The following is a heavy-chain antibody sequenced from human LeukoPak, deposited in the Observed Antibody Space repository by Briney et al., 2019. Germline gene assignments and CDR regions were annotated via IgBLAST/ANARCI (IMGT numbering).Heavy chain of an antibody. Sequence: GASVKVSCKVSGYTVTGSSIHWARQAPGKGLEWMGGFDPEDGKTIYAQKFQGRVTMTEDTSTDTAYMELNSLRSEDTAVYYCATMYYYDSSGYYGLDYWGQGTLVTASS. J-gene: IGHJ4*02. V-gene: IGHV1-24*01. CDR3: ATMYYYDSSGYYGLDY. D-gene: IGHD3-22*01. CDR2: FDPEDGKT. CDR1: GYTVTGSS.